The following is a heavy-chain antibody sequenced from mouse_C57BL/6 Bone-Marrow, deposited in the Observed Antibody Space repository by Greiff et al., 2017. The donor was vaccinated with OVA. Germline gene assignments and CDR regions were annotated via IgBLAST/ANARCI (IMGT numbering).Heavy chain of an antibody. Sequence: EVQLQQSGAELVRPGASVKLSCTASGFNIKDDYMHWVKKRPEQGLEWLGWIDPENGDTEYASKFQGKATITADTSSNTAYLQLSSLTSEDTAVYYCTTGIPGGYWGQGTTVTVSA. CDR1: GFNIKDDY. CDR3: TTGIPGGY. D-gene: IGHD1-1*02. J-gene: IGHJ2*01. CDR2: IDPENGDT. V-gene: IGHV14-4*01.